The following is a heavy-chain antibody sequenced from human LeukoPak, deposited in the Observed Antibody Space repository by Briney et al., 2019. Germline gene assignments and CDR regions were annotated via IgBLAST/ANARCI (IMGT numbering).Heavy chain of an antibody. CDR2: ISWNSGSI. V-gene: IGHV3-9*01. Sequence: GRSLRLSCAPSGFTFDDYAIHWVRQAPGKGLECVSGISWNSGSIGYADSAKGRFTISRDNAKNSLHLQMNSLRAEDTALYYCAKAGYSSSWYSSRWFDPWGQGTLVTVSS. D-gene: IGHD6-13*01. J-gene: IGHJ5*02. CDR1: GFTFDDYA. CDR3: AKAGYSSSWYSSRWFDP.